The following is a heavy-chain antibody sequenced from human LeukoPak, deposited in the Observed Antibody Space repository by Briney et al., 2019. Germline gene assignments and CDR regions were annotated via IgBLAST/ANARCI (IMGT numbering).Heavy chain of an antibody. CDR3: AKAPVGCSSTSCYPEYYYGMDV. V-gene: IGHV3-30*18. CDR1: GFTFSSYG. J-gene: IGHJ6*04. Sequence: GGSLRLSCAASGFTFSSYGMHWVRQAPGKGLEWVAVISYDGSNKYYADSVKGRFTISRDNSKNTLYLQMNSLRAEDTAVYYCAKAPVGCSSTSCYPEYYYGMDVWGKGTTVTVSS. CDR2: ISYDGSNK. D-gene: IGHD2-2*01.